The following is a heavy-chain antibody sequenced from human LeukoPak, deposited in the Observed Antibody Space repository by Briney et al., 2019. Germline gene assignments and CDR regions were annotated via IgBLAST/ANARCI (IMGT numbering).Heavy chain of an antibody. CDR1: GYALTGYY. V-gene: IGHV1-2*02. J-gene: IGHJ4*02. CDR2: INPNIGDT. D-gene: IGHD3-22*01. CDR3: ARSSVFFYYFDY. Sequence: ASVKVSCKASGYALTGYYFHWVRQAPGQGLEWMGWINPNIGDTNYAEKFQGRVTLTRDTSINIAYMELSRLTSDDTAVYYCARSSVFFYYFDYWGQGTLVTVSS.